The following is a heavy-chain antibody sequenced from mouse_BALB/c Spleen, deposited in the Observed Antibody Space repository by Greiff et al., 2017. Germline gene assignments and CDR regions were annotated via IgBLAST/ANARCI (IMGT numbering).Heavy chain of an antibody. CDR1: GYTFTSYW. D-gene: IGHD1-1*01. CDR3: ARRTTVVDWYFDV. J-gene: IGHJ1*01. Sequence: VKLQESGAELARPGASVKLSCKASGYTFTSYWMQWVKQRPGQGLEWIGAIYPGDGDTRYTQKFKGKATLTADKSSSTAYMQLSSLASEDSAVYYCARRTTVVDWYFDVWGAGTTVTVSS. CDR2: IYPGDGDT. V-gene: IGHV1-87*01.